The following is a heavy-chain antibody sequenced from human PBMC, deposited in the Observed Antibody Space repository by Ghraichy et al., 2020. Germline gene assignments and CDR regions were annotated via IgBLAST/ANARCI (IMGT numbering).Heavy chain of an antibody. CDR2: IDPSDSYT. V-gene: IGHV5-10-1*01. Sequence: GESLNISCKGSGYSFISYWISWVRQMPGKGLEWMGRIDPSDSYTNYSPSFQGHVTISADKSISTAYLQWSSLKASDTAMYYCARRYCSGGSCYRIDPWGQGTLVTVSS. CDR3: ARRYCSGGSCYRIDP. CDR1: GYSFISYW. J-gene: IGHJ5*02. D-gene: IGHD2-15*01.